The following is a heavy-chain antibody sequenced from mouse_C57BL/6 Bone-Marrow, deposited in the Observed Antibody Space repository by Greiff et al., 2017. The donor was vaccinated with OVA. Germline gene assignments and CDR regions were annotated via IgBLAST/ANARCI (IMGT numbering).Heavy chain of an antibody. J-gene: IGHJ1*03. V-gene: IGHV5-6*01. CDR2: ISSGGSYT. Sequence: EVMLVESGGDLVKPGGSLKLSCAASGFTFSSYGMSWVRQTPDKRLEWVATISSGGSYTYYPDSVKGRFTISRDNAKNTLYLQMSSLKSEDTAMYYCARQRRLRVHYWYFDVWGTGTTVTVSS. D-gene: IGHD2-4*01. CDR3: ARQRRLRVHYWYFDV. CDR1: GFTFSSYG.